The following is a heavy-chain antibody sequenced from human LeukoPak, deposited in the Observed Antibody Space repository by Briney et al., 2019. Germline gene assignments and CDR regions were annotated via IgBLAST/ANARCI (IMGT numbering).Heavy chain of an antibody. CDR2: IYYSGST. V-gene: IGHV4-39*01. CDR1: GGSISSSSYY. CDR3: ARRRMVRGVIIPPDH. D-gene: IGHD3-10*01. Sequence: PSETLSLTCTVSGGSISSSSYYWGWLRQPPGKGLVWIGSIYYSGSTYYNPSRKSRVTISVDTSKNQFSLKLSSVTAADTAVYYCARRRMVRGVIIPPDHWGQGTLVTVSS. J-gene: IGHJ1*01.